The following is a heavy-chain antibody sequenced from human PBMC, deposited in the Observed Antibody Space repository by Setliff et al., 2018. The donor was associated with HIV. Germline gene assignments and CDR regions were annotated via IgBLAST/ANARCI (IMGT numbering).Heavy chain of an antibody. J-gene: IGHJ4*02. V-gene: IGHV3-23*01. CDR3: ARDFWGGSYSSDY. D-gene: IGHD1-26*01. CDR1: GFTFSSYA. CDR2: ISNSGGGST. Sequence: GGSLRLSCAASGFTFSSYAMSWVRQAPGRGLEWVSTISNSGGGSTYYADSVKGRFTISRDNAKNSLYLQMNSLRAEDTAVYYCARDFWGGSYSSDYWGQGTLVTVSS.